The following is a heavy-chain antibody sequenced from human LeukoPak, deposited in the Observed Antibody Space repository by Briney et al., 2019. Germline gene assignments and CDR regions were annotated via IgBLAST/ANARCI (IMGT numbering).Heavy chain of an antibody. D-gene: IGHD3-10*01. CDR1: GGSFSGYY. CDR3: ARRGYYYGSGSYYIHWFDP. CDR2: INHSGST. V-gene: IGHV4-34*01. J-gene: IGHJ5*02. Sequence: SETLSLTCAVYGGSFSGYYWSWIRQPPGKGLEWIGEINHSGSTNYNPSLKSRVTISVDTSKNQFSLKLSSVTAADTAVYYCARRGYYYGSGSYYIHWFDPWGQGTLVTVSS.